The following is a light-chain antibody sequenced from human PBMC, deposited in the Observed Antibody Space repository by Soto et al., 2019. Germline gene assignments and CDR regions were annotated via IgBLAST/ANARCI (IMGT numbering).Light chain of an antibody. Sequence: QSALTQPASVSGSPGQSIAISCTGTSSDVGAYNYVSWYQQHPAKAPKLMIYDVTNRPSGVSDRFSGSKSGNTASLTISGLQAEDEADYYCISYTTSRTYVFGSGTQLTVL. CDR2: DVT. CDR1: SSDVGAYNY. V-gene: IGLV2-14*01. J-gene: IGLJ7*01. CDR3: ISYTTSRTYV.